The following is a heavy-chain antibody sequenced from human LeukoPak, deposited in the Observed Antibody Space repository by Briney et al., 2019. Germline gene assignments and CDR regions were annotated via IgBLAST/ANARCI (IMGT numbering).Heavy chain of an antibody. J-gene: IGHJ4*02. D-gene: IGHD5-18*01. CDR2: IYYSGST. V-gene: IGHV4-39*07. CDR1: GGSISSSSYY. CDR3: ARNTYSYGQTFDY. Sequence: SETLSLTCTVSGGSISSSSYYWGWIRQPPGKGLEWIGSIYYSGSTYYNPSLKSRVTISVDTSKNQFSLKLSSVTAADTAVYYCARNTYSYGQTFDYRGQGTLVTVSS.